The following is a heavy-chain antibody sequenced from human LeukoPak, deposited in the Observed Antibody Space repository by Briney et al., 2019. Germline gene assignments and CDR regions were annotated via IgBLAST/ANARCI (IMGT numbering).Heavy chain of an antibody. Sequence: PGGSLRLSCAASGFTFSSYGMHWVRQAPGKGLEWVAFIRYDGSNKYYADSVKGRFTISRDNAKNSLYLQMNSLRAEDTAVYYCARESRRALDYWGQGTLVTVSS. CDR1: GFTFSSYG. CDR3: ARESRRALDY. V-gene: IGHV3-30*02. CDR2: IRYDGSNK. D-gene: IGHD6-6*01. J-gene: IGHJ4*02.